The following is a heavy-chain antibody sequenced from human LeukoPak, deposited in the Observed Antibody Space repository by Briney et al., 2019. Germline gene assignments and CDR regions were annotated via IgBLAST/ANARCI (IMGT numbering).Heavy chain of an antibody. J-gene: IGHJ4*02. CDR2: IYPGDSDT. Sequence: PGESLKISCKGSGYSFTSYWIGWVRQMPGKGLEWMGIIYPGDSDTRYSPSFQGRVTISADKSISTAYLQWSSLKASDTAMYYCARHIRAGWELLPFRSFDYWGQGTLVTVSS. V-gene: IGHV5-51*01. D-gene: IGHD1-26*01. CDR3: ARHIRAGWELLPFRSFDY. CDR1: GYSFTSYW.